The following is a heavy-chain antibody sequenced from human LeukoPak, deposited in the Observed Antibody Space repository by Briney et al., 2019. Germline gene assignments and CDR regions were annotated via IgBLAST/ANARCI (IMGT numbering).Heavy chain of an antibody. Sequence: GGSLRLSCAASGFTFSTSSMNWARQAPGKGLEWVSSISSSSRYTSYAASMRARFTISRDNAKNSLYLQMNSLRAEDTAIYYCARETYSGSYSFDYWGQGTLVTVSS. V-gene: IGHV3-21*01. CDR2: ISSSSRYT. J-gene: IGHJ4*02. CDR3: ARETYSGSYSFDY. CDR1: GFTFSTSS. D-gene: IGHD1-26*01.